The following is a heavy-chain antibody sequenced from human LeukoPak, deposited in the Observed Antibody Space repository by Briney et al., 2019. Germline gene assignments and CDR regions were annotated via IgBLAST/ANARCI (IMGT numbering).Heavy chain of an antibody. CDR3: ARGPEFYYYYYGMDV. CDR1: GYTFTSYD. CDR2: MNPNSGNT. V-gene: IGHV1-8*01. J-gene: IGHJ6*02. Sequence: ASVTVSFKASGYTFTSYDINWVRQATGQGLEWMGWMNPNSGNTGYAQKFQGRVTMTRNTSISTTYMELSSLRSEDTAVYYCARGPEFYYYYYGMDVWGQGTTVTVSS.